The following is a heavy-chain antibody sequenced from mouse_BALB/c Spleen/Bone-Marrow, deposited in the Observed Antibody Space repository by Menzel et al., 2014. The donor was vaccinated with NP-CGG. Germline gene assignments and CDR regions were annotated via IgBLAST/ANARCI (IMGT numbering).Heavy chain of an antibody. CDR3: ARSSSYDYDVGFAY. V-gene: IGHV3-2*02. J-gene: IGHJ3*01. CDR2: ISYSGST. D-gene: IGHD2-4*01. CDR1: GYSITRDYA. Sequence: EVKLLESGPGLVKPSQSLSLTCIVTGYSITRDYAWNWIRQFPGNKLEWMGYISYSGSTTYNPSLESRISITRDTSKNRFFLQLNSVTTEDTATYYCARSSSYDYDVGFAYWGQGTLVTVSA.